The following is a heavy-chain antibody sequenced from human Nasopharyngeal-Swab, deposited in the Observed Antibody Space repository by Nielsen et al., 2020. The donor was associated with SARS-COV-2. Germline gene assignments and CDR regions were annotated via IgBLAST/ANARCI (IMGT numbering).Heavy chain of an antibody. CDR2: IYSGGSRT. V-gene: IGHV3-23*03. CDR1: GFTFSGYA. J-gene: IGHJ6*02. CDR3: VKAGGRQWLAPVSGPPNHYYGMDV. D-gene: IGHD6-19*01. Sequence: GESLKISCVASGFTFSGYAMSWVRQAPGKGLEWVSVIYSGGSRTYYADSVKGRFTTSRDNSKNTLHMEMKRLRADDTAVYYCVKAGGRQWLAPVSGPPNHYYGMDVWGQGTTVTVSS.